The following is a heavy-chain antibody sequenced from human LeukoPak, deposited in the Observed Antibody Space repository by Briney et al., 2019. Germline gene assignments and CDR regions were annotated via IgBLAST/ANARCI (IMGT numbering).Heavy chain of an antibody. D-gene: IGHD3-9*01. V-gene: IGHV3-53*01. Sequence: PGGSLRLSCAASGFTVSSNYMSWVRQAPGKGLEWVSVIYCGGSTYYADSVKGRFTISRDNYKNTLYLQMNSLRAEDTAVYYCATHYDILTGYSRDAFDIWGQGTMVTVSS. CDR2: IYCGGST. J-gene: IGHJ3*02. CDR1: GFTVSSNY. CDR3: ATHYDILTGYSRDAFDI.